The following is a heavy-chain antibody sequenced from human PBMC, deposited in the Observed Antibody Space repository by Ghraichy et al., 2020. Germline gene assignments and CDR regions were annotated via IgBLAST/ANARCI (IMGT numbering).Heavy chain of an antibody. CDR1: GVSIKSHF. D-gene: IGHD1-26*01. J-gene: IGHJ3*02. CDR3: AKDRSGTYYAFDM. CDR2: ISNSGST. V-gene: IGHV4-59*11. Sequence: TLSLTCSVSGVSIKSHFWSWIRQSPGKGLEWIGYISNSGSTNYNPSLKSRVTISVDTSNNHLSLKLKSVTAADTAMYYCAKDRSGTYYAFDMWGQGTMVNVST.